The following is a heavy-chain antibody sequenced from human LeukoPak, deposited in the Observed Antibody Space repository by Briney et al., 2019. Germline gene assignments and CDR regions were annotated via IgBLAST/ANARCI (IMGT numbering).Heavy chain of an antibody. Sequence: SETLSLTCTVSGGSISTSNYCWGWIRQPPGKRLEWIGNIFYSGSTYYSPFLRRRVTISLDTSRNQFSLKLNSVTAADTAVYYCAKSNGYGLVDIWGKGTMVTVSS. V-gene: IGHV4-39*07. CDR1: GGSISTSNYC. J-gene: IGHJ3*02. CDR2: IFYSGST. CDR3: AKSNGYGLVDI. D-gene: IGHD3-10*01.